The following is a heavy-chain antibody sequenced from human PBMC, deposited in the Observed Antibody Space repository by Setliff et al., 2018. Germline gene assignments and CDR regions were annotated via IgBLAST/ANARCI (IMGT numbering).Heavy chain of an antibody. V-gene: IGHV1-3*01. CDR1: GYSFAKYA. J-gene: IGHJ6*03. CDR2: INAGNGKT. Sequence: ASVKVSCKASGYSFAKYALHWVRQAPGQRLGWMGWINAGNGKTKCSQNFQGRVTIMTDESTSTAYMELSSLRSDDTAVYYCVREGVDSRASTDYRYYMDVWGKGTTVTVSS. D-gene: IGHD3-22*01. CDR3: VREGVDSRASTDYRYYMDV.